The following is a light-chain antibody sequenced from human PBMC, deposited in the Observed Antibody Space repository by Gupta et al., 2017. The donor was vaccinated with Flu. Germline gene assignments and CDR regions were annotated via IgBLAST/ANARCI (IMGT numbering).Light chain of an antibody. Sequence: QSALTQPASLSGSPGLSITISCIGTSRDIGKYDYVSWYQQHPGKAPKVLIFEVSKRPAGITSRFSGSKAGNTASLTISGLEAEDEADYYCYSYGGDGTLVFGGGTRLTVL. J-gene: IGLJ2*01. CDR2: EVS. CDR1: SRDIGKYDY. CDR3: YSYGGDGTLV. V-gene: IGLV2-23*02.